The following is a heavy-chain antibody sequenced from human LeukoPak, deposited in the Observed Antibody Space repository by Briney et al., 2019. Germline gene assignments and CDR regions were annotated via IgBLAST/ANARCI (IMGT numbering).Heavy chain of an antibody. D-gene: IGHD2-2*01. CDR1: GYTLSKLS. CDR2: FDPEDGET. J-gene: IGHJ4*02. V-gene: IGHV1-24*01. Sequence: ASVKVSCKAPGYTLSKLSMHWVRQAPGKGLEWMGGFDPEDGETIYAQKFQGRVTMTEDTSTDTAYMELSSLRSEDTAVYYCATAPLPDIVVVPAAILFDYWGQGTLVTVSS. CDR3: ATAPLPDIVVVPAAILFDY.